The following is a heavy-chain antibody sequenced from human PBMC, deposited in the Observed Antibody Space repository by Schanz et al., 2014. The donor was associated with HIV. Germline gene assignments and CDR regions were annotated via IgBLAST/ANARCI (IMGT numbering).Heavy chain of an antibody. CDR2: IIPIFGTA. D-gene: IGHD3-3*02. CDR3: ARAAFSSEYYYGMDV. Sequence: QVQLVQSGAEVKKPGSSVKVSCKASGGTFSSYGISWVRQAPGQGLEWMGGIIPIFGTANFAQKFQGRVTITADESTSTTYMELSSLRSADTAVYFCARAAFSSEYYYGMDVWGRGTTVTVSS. V-gene: IGHV1-69*01. CDR1: GGTFSSYG. J-gene: IGHJ6*02.